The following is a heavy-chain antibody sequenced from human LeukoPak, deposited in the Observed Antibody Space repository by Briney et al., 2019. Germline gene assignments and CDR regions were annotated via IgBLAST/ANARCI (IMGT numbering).Heavy chain of an antibody. D-gene: IGHD3-22*01. J-gene: IGHJ4*02. CDR1: GGSFSGYY. CDR2: IYYSGST. CDR3: ARIGYYDSSGYTPFDY. Sequence: SESLSLTCGASGGSFSGYYWHWIRQPPGKGLEWIAYIYYSGSTNYNPSLKSRVTISVDTSKNQFSLKLTSVTAADTAVYYCARIGYYDSSGYTPFDYWGQGTLVTVSS. V-gene: IGHV4-59*08.